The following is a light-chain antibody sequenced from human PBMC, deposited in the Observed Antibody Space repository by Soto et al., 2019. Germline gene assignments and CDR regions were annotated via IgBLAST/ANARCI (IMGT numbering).Light chain of an antibody. Sequence: DIQMTQSPSSLSASVGDRVTITCRASRGINNFLAWYQQKPGRVPQLLIYCAPTLQSGVPSRFSGSRSGTDFTLTIGSLQPEDVATYYCQRYNTVPPWEFRQGPTVEIK. CDR1: RGINNF. CDR2: CAP. J-gene: IGKJ1*01. CDR3: QRYNTVPPWE. V-gene: IGKV1-27*01.